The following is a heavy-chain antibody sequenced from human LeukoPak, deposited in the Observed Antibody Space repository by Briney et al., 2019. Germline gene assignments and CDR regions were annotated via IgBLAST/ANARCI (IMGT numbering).Heavy chain of an antibody. CDR1: GFTFSSYA. CDR3: AKSGLNRFDS. J-gene: IGHJ4*02. V-gene: IGHV3-30*04. D-gene: IGHD2-15*01. Sequence: GGSLRLSCAASGFTFSSYAMHWVRQAPGKGLEWVALISYDDTNKYYADSVKGRFTISRDNSKDTLYLQMNSLRAEDTAVYYCAKSGLNRFDSWGQGTLVTVSS. CDR2: ISYDDTNK.